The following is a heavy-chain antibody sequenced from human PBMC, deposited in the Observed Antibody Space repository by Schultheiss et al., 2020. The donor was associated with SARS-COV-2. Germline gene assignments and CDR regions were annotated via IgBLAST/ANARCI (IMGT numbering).Heavy chain of an antibody. CDR1: GGSISSYY. J-gene: IGHJ1*01. V-gene: IGHV4-4*08. D-gene: IGHD6-13*01. Sequence: SQTLSLTCTVSGGSISSYYWSWIRQPPGKGLEWIGRIYTSGSTNYNPSLKSRVTISVDTSKNQFSLKLSSVTAADTAVYYCARLGAAAVGFQHWGQGTLVTVSS. CDR3: ARLGAAAVGFQH. CDR2: IYTSGST.